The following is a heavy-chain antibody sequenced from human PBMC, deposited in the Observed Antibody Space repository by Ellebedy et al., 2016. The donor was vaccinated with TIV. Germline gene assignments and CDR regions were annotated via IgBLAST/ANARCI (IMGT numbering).Heavy chain of an antibody. CDR3: AKDQIGGDGKWVLDA. CDR1: GFTFSPYA. Sequence: GESLKISCAASGFTFSPYAMAWVRQAPGKGLEWVSGIVGSGSQKYADSVKGRFIISRDNSRNTLYLQMNNLRAEDTAIYYCAKDQIGGDGKWVLDAWGQGTRVTVSP. V-gene: IGHV3-23*01. J-gene: IGHJ3*01. CDR2: IVGSGS. D-gene: IGHD3-16*01.